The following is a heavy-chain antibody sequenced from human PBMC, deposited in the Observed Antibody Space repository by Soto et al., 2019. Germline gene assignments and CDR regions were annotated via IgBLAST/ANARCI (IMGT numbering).Heavy chain of an antibody. CDR2: ISGSGGTT. CDR1: GFTFTSYA. V-gene: IGHV3-23*01. Sequence: GSLRLSCAASGFTFTSYAMSWVRQAPGKGLEWVSAISGSGGTTDYAAPVKGRFTISRDDSKNTLYLQMNSLKTEDTAVYYCTTAESIWGQGTLVTVSS. D-gene: IGHD6-6*01. J-gene: IGHJ4*02. CDR3: TTAESI.